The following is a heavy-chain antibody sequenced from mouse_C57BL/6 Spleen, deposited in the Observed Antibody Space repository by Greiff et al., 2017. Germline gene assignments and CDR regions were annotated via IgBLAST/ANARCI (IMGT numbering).Heavy chain of an antibody. CDR2: IYPGSGST. V-gene: IGHV1-55*01. J-gene: IGHJ4*01. CDR1: GYTFTSYW. CDR3: ARGGNYRDAMDY. Sequence: QVQLQQPGAELVKPGASVKMSCKASGYTFTSYWITWVKQRPGQGLEWIGDIYPGSGSTNYNEKFKSKATLTVDTSSSTAYMQLSSLTSEDSAVYYCARGGNYRDAMDYWGQGTSVTVSS. D-gene: IGHD2-12*01.